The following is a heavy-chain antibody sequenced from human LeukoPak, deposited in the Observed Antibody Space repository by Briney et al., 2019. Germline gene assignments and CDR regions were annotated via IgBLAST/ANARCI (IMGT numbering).Heavy chain of an antibody. V-gene: IGHV4-4*07. CDR3: TRDTGTTGEVKFDP. J-gene: IGHJ5*02. D-gene: IGHD4-17*01. Sequence: SETLSLTCTVSGNFFGNYYWSWIRQPAGKGLEWIGRIYTSETTTYNPSLKSRVTMSVDTSKNQFSLKLSSVTAADTAVYFCTRDTGTTGEVKFDPWGQGTLVTVSS. CDR1: GNFFGNYY. CDR2: IYTSETT.